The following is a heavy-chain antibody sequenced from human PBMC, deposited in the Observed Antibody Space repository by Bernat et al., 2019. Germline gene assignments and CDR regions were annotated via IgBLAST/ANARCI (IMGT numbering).Heavy chain of an antibody. CDR3: ARDLGSAGGYFDY. J-gene: IGHJ4*01. V-gene: IGHV1-46*03. CDR2: INPSSGSA. Sequence: QVQLVQSGAEVKKPGASVKVSCKASGYTFTRNYIHWVRQAPGQGPEWMGIINPSSGSATYAQSFQGRITLTRDTSTSTVYMELSSLRSEDTAVYYCARDLGSAGGYFDYWGHGTLDTVSS. CDR1: GYTFTRNY. D-gene: IGHD3-10*01.